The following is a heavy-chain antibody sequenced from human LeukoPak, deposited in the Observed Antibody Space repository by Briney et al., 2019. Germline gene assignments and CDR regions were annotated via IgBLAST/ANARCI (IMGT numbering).Heavy chain of an antibody. CDR3: AGQLGIAAAGIPNFDY. Sequence: ASVKVSCKASGYTFTSYYMHWVRQAPGQGLEWMGIINPSGGSTSYAQKFQGRVTMTRDTSTSTVYMELSSLRSEDTAVYYCAGQLGIAAAGIPNFDYWGQGTLVTVSS. J-gene: IGHJ4*02. CDR1: GYTFTSYY. V-gene: IGHV1-46*03. CDR2: INPSGGST. D-gene: IGHD6-13*01.